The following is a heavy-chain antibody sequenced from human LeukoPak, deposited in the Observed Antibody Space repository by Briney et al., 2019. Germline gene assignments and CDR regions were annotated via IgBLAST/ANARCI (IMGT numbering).Heavy chain of an antibody. V-gene: IGHV3-48*04. CDR1: TFTFNSYS. J-gene: IGHJ6*03. CDR2: ISSSSRTI. D-gene: IGHD6-6*01. Sequence: GGSLRLSCAAYTFTFNSYSMNWVRQAPGKGLEWVSYISSSSRTIYYADSVKGRFTIYSDNTKTSMYLQMNSQRAVDTAVYYCARDCLRRSSSSTGVNSYYYIDVWGKGTTVTVSS. CDR3: ARDCLRRSSSSTGVNSYYYIDV.